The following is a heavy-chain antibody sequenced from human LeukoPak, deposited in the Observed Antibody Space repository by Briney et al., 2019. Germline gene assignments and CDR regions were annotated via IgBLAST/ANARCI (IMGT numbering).Heavy chain of an antibody. CDR2: INTNNGGT. Sequence: ASVKVSCKASGYTFTQYYIHWVRQAPGQGLEWKGWINTNNGGTDGAQKFQGRVTMTRDTSINTAYMELNTVTSDDTAVYFCARVPSSSDWYAATPWGQGTMVTVSS. V-gene: IGHV1-2*02. D-gene: IGHD6-19*01. J-gene: IGHJ3*01. CDR1: GYTFTQYY. CDR3: ARVPSSSDWYAATP.